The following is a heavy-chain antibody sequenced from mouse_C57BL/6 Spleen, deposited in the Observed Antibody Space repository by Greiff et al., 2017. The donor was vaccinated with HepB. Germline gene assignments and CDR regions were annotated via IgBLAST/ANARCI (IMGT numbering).Heavy chain of an antibody. CDR1: GYTFTSYW. V-gene: IGHV1-69*01. CDR3: ARGGLITTVVGDY. CDR2: IDPSDSYT. J-gene: IGHJ2*01. D-gene: IGHD1-1*01. Sequence: QVQLQQPGAELVMPGASVKLSCKASGYTFTSYWMHWVKQRPGQGLEWIGEIDPSDSYTNYNQKFKGKSTLTVDKSSSTAYMQLSSLTSEDSAVYYCARGGLITTVVGDYWGQGTTLTVSS.